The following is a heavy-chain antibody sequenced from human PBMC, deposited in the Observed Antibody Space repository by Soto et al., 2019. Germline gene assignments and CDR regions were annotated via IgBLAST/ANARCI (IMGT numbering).Heavy chain of an antibody. CDR3: AEMMNGYYYYGMDV. CDR2: IIPIFGTA. D-gene: IGHD2-8*01. Sequence: SVKVSCKASGGTFSSYAISWVRQAPGQGLEWMGGIIPIFGTANYAQKFQGRVTITADESTSTAYMELSSLRSEDTAVYYCAEMMNGYYYYGMDVWGQGTTVTVSS. V-gene: IGHV1-69*13. CDR1: GGTFSSYA. J-gene: IGHJ6*02.